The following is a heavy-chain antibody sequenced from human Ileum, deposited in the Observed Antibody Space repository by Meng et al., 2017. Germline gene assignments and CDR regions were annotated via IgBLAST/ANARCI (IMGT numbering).Heavy chain of an antibody. CDR3: ARVGYSYGYPNFDY. J-gene: IGHJ4*02. D-gene: IGHD5-18*01. V-gene: IGHV3-21*01. CDR1: GFTFSSYS. Sequence: VQLVGAGGGLVKPGGSLRISCAASGFTFSSYSMNWVRQAPGKGLEWVSSISSSSSYIYYADSVKGRFTISRDNAKNSLYLQMNSLRAEDTAVYYCARVGYSYGYPNFDYWGQGTLVTVSS. CDR2: ISSSSSYI.